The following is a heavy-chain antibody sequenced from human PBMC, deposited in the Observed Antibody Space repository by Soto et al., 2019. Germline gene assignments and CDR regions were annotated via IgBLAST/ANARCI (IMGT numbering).Heavy chain of an antibody. V-gene: IGHV3-33*01. Sequence: GGSLRLSCAASGFTFSNYGMHWVRQAPGKGLEWVALIWYAGSEKYYANSVKGRFTISRDNSKNTLYLQMNSLRAEDTAVYYCARVQGIAVANYGMDVWGQGTTVTVSS. J-gene: IGHJ6*02. CDR1: GFTFSNYG. CDR3: ARVQGIAVANYGMDV. D-gene: IGHD6-19*01. CDR2: IWYAGSEK.